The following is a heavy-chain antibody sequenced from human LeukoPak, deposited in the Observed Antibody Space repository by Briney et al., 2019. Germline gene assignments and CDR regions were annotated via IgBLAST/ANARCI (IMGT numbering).Heavy chain of an antibody. CDR1: GYTFTGYY. D-gene: IGHD3-22*01. J-gene: IGHJ6*03. CDR3: EREGAYDSSGYAGEYYYYYYMDV. Sequence: ASVKVSCKASGYTFTGYYMHWVRQAPGQGLEWMGWINPNSGGTNYAQKFQGRVTMTRDTSISTAYMELSRLRSDDTAVYYCEREGAYDSSGYAGEYYYYYYMDVWGKGTTVTVSS. CDR2: INPNSGGT. V-gene: IGHV1-2*02.